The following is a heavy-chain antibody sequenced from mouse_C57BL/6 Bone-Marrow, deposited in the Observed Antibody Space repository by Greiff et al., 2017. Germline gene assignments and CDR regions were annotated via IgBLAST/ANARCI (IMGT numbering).Heavy chain of an antibody. CDR2: ISDGGSNT. CDR3: SREQNAMDY. V-gene: IGHV5-4*01. J-gene: IGHJ4*01. Sequence: EVQLVQSGGGLVKPGGSLKLSCAASGFTFSSYAMPWVRQTPEKRLEWVATISDGGSNTYYPDNVKGRFTISRDNAKNNLYLQMSHLKSEDPAMYYCSREQNAMDYWGQGTSVTVSS. CDR1: GFTFSSYA.